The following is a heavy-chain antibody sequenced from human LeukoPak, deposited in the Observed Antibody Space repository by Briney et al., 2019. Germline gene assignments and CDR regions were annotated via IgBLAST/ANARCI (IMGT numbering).Heavy chain of an antibody. Sequence: PGGSLRLSCRASGFTFAGYAVNWVRQAPGKGLEWVGFIRSDAYRGAIQYDASVRGRFSISRDDSKTIAYLQMNSLETEDTAVYYCARDISEMGAFDIWGLGTMVTVSS. CDR2: IRSDAYRGAI. D-gene: IGHD5-24*01. J-gene: IGHJ3*02. V-gene: IGHV3-49*04. CDR1: GFTFAGYA. CDR3: ARDISEMGAFDI.